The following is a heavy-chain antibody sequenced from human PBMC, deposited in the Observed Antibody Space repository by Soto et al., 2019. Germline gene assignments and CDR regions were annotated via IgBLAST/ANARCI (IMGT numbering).Heavy chain of an antibody. CDR1: GFTFSSYA. CDR3: AKDGPGGYLNWFDP. V-gene: IGHV3-23*01. D-gene: IGHD6-19*01. J-gene: IGHJ5*02. CDR2: ISGSGGST. Sequence: GGSLRLSCAASGFTFSSYAMSWVRQAPGKGLEWVSAISGSGGSTYYADSGKGRFNISRDNSRNTLYLQMNSLRAEDTAVYYCAKDGPGGYLNWFDPWGQGTLVTVSS.